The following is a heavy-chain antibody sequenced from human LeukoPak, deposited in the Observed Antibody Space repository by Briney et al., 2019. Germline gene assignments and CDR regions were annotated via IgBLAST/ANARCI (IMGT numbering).Heavy chain of an antibody. CDR2: IFPSGGEI. Sequence: GGSLRLSCAASGFTFSSYGMHWVRQPPGKGLEWVSSIFPSGGEIHYADSVRGRFTISRDNSKSTLSLQMNSLRAEDTAIYYCATYRQVLLPFESWGQGTLVTVSS. D-gene: IGHD2-8*02. V-gene: IGHV3-23*01. J-gene: IGHJ4*02. CDR3: ATYRQVLLPFES. CDR1: GFTFSSYG.